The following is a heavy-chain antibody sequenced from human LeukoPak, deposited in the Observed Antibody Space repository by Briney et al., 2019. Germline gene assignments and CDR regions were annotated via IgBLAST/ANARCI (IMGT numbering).Heavy chain of an antibody. CDR1: EFSFPNYA. D-gene: IGHD3-22*01. CDR3: ARGHEQRLNYYDSSGYYFDY. CDR2: ISGSGGGT. V-gene: IGHV3-23*01. J-gene: IGHJ4*02. Sequence: SGGSLRLSCVGSEFSFPNYAMSWVRQAPGRGLEWVSSISGSGGGTYYADSVKGRFTISRDNSKNTLYLQMNSLRAEDTAVYYCARGHEQRLNYYDSSGYYFDYWGQGTLVTVSS.